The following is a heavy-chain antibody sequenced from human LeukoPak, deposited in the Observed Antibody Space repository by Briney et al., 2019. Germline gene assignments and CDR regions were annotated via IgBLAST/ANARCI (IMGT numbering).Heavy chain of an antibody. CDR3: ARDVDGYYDSSGYYLSAFDI. V-gene: IGHV3-21*01. D-gene: IGHD3-22*01. Sequence: GGSLRLSCAASGFTFSSYTMNWVRQAPGKGLEWISSISSSSSYIFNADSVRGRFTISRDNAKNSLFLQMNTLRAEDTAVYYCARDVDGYYDSSGYYLSAFDIWGQGTMVTVSS. CDR1: GFTFSSYT. J-gene: IGHJ3*02. CDR2: ISSSSSYI.